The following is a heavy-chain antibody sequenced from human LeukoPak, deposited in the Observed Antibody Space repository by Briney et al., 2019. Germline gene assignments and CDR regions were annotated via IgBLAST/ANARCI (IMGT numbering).Heavy chain of an antibody. Sequence: GGSLRLPCAASGFTFSTYSMNWVRQAPGKGLEWVSSISNSGGYIFYADSVKGRFTISRDNAKNSLYLQMSSLRAEDTAMYYCARNDNTDQGIDYWGQGTLVTVSS. CDR3: ARNDNTDQGIDY. D-gene: IGHD3-22*01. CDR2: ISNSGGYI. CDR1: GFTFSTYS. V-gene: IGHV3-21*01. J-gene: IGHJ4*02.